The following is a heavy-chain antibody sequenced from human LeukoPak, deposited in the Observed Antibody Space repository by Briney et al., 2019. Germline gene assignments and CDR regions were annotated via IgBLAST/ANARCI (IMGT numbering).Heavy chain of an antibody. J-gene: IGHJ5*02. CDR3: ARAGVMAARPLSLGWFDP. CDR1: GGTFSSYA. V-gene: IGHV1-69*06. D-gene: IGHD6-6*01. Sequence: SVKVSCKASGGTFSSYAISWVRQAPGQGLEWMGGIIPIFGTANYAQKFQGRVTITADKSTSTAYMELSSLGSEDTAVYYCARAGVMAARPLSLGWFDPWGQGTLVTVSS. CDR2: IIPIFGTA.